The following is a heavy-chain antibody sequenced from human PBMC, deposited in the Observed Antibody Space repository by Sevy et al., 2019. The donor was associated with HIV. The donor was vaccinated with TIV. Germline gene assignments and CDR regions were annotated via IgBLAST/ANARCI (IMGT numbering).Heavy chain of an antibody. CDR1: GFTFSSFF. D-gene: IGHD1-1*01. V-gene: IGHV3-30-3*01. CDR2: ISYEGSNE. J-gene: IGHJ1*01. Sequence: GGSLRLSCAASGFTFSSFFMHWVRQAPGKGLEWVATISYEGSNEHYADSVKGRFTISRDNSKNALYLQMNSLRAEDTAVYYCALERLSSNVAEYFQNWGQGTLVTVSS. CDR3: ALERLSSNVAEYFQN.